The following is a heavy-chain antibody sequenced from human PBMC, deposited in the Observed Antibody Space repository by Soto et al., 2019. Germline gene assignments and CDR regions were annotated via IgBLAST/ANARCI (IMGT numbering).Heavy chain of an antibody. CDR1: GFTFTGYY. CDR2: IRSNGGDP. J-gene: IGHJ4*02. CDR3: AGDERSYGEPPFDY. V-gene: IGHV1-2*02. D-gene: IGHD3-16*01. Sequence: GASVKVSCKASGFTFTGYYIHWVRQAPGQGLEWMGWIRSNGGDPKYSQKFQDRVTMTRDTSMNTVYMQLSRLRSDDTAVYYCAGDERSYGEPPFDYWGQGTLVTVSS.